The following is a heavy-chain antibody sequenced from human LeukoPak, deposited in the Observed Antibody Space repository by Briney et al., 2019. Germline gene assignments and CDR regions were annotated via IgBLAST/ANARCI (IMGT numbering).Heavy chain of an antibody. CDR1: GGSISSGGYS. CDR2: IYHSGST. D-gene: IGHD3-10*01. Sequence: SQTLSLTCAVSGGSISSGGYSWRWIRQPPGKSLEWIGYIYHSGSTYYNPSLKSRVTISVDRSKNQFSLKLSSVTAADTAVYYCAGVVRSRAFFDYWGQGTLVTVSS. J-gene: IGHJ4*02. V-gene: IGHV4-30-2*01. CDR3: AGVVRSRAFFDY.